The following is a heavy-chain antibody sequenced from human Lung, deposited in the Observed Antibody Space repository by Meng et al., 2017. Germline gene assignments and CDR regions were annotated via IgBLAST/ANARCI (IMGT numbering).Heavy chain of an antibody. CDR2: IGHSGFT. V-gene: IGHV4-39*01. Sequence: QLQESGPGLVKPSDALSLTFSVSGGSISTSGYYWGWIRQPPGKGLEWIGSIGHSGFTYYTPSLKSRVAVSLDTSKSQFSLMLTSVTAADTAVYYCVRSSAWVRTGFDPWGQGTLVTVFS. J-gene: IGHJ5*02. CDR1: GGSISTSGYY. D-gene: IGHD6-19*01. CDR3: VRSSAWVRTGFDP.